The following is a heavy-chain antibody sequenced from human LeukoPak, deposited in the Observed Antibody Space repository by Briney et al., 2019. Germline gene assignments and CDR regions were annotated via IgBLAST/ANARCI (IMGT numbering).Heavy chain of an antibody. J-gene: IGHJ6*02. CDR2: IYYSGST. V-gene: IGHV4-30-4*01. D-gene: IGHD4-17*01. Sequence: SETLSLTCTVSGGSISSGDYYWSWIRQPPGKGLEWIGYIYYSGSTYYNPSLKSRVTISVDTSKNQFSLKLSSVTAADTAVYYCARDDYGDYYYYGVDVWGQGTTVTVSS. CDR3: ARDDYGDYYYYGVDV. CDR1: GGSISSGDYY.